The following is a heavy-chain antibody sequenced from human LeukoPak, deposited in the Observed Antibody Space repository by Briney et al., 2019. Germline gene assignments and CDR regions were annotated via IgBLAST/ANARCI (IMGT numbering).Heavy chain of an antibody. CDR2: ISGSGGST. CDR3: AKDRGDSSGYYYLKLDYFDY. Sequence: PGASLRLSCAASAFTVSSYAMSWVRQAPGKGLEWDSAISGSGGSTYYADSVKGRFTISRDNSKNTLYLQMNSLRAEDTAVYYCAKDRGDSSGYYYLKLDYFDYWGQGTLVTVSS. CDR1: AFTVSSYA. V-gene: IGHV3-23*01. D-gene: IGHD3-22*01. J-gene: IGHJ4*02.